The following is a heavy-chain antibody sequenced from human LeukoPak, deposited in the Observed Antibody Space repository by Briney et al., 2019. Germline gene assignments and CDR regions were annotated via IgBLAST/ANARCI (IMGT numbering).Heavy chain of an antibody. CDR1: GGSISSYY. CDR2: VYYSGTT. D-gene: IGHD3-9*01. CDR3: ARQYYDILTGYCYYFDY. J-gene: IGHJ4*02. V-gene: IGHV4-59*12. Sequence: SETLSLTCTVSGGSISSYYWSWIRQPPGKGLEWIGYVYYSGTTNYNPSLKSRVTMSVDTSKNQFSLKLSSVTAADTAVYYCARQYYDILTGYCYYFDYWGQGTLVTVSS.